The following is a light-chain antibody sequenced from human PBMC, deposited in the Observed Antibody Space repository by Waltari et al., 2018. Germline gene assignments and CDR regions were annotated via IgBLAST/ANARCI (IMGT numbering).Light chain of an antibody. J-gene: IGKJ5*01. CDR3: QHYHNWPST. CDR2: DAS. V-gene: IGKV3-15*01. Sequence: IVMTQSPAPLHVSPGGGVTLSCRASPNIGSHLAWYQQKPGQAPRLLIFDASTRATVIPARFGGSGSGTEFTLTISSLQSEDSAIYYCQHYHNWPSTFGQGTRLEIK. CDR1: PNIGSH.